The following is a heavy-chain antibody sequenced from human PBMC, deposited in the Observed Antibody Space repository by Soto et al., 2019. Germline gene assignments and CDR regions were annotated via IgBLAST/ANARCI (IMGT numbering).Heavy chain of an antibody. J-gene: IGHJ6*02. CDR3: AYYYCFGMDV. CDR2: IYYSGST. Sequence: SETLSLTCTVSGGSISSSSYYWGWIRQPPGKGLEWIGSIYYSGSTYYNPSLTSRATISVDTSKNQFSLKLSSVTAADTAVYYCAYYYCFGMDVWGQGTTVTVS. CDR1: GGSISSSSYY. V-gene: IGHV4-39*01.